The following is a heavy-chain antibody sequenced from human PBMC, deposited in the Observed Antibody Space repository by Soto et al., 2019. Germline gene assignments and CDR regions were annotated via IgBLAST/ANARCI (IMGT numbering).Heavy chain of an antibody. CDR1: GYSFTSYW. CDR3: AASICYYGMDV. CDR2: IDPSDSYT. V-gene: IGHV5-10-1*04. J-gene: IGHJ6*02. Sequence: GGSLEISCKGSGYSFTSYWISCVLQMPGKGLEWMGRIDPSDSYTNYRPSFQGQVTISADKSITTTYLQWSSLKASDTAIYYCAASICYYGMDVWGQGTTVTLSS.